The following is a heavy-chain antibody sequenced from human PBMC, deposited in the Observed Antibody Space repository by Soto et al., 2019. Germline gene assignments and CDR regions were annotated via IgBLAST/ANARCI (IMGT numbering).Heavy chain of an antibody. CDR2: INPNGGGT. CDR3: ARGDYCSSTSCPFSNWFDP. CDR1: GYTFTGYY. J-gene: IGHJ5*02. V-gene: IGHV1-2*02. Sequence: ASVKVSCKASGYTFTGYYMHWVRQAPGQGLEWMGWINPNGGGTNYAQKFQGRVTMTRDTSISTAYVELSRLRSDDTAVYYCARGDYCSSTSCPFSNWFDPWGQGTLVTVSS. D-gene: IGHD2-2*01.